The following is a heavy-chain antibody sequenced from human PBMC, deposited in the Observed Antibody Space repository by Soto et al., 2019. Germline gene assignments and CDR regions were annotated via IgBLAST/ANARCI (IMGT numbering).Heavy chain of an antibody. Sequence: GGSLRLSCAASGFTFSDYAMHWVRQAPGKGLEWVAVIWHDGTNKYYADSVKGRFTISRDNSKNTLSLQMNSLRADDTAVYYCARPALLVTTFDYWGQGTLVTVSS. V-gene: IGHV3-33*01. D-gene: IGHD4-17*01. CDR3: ARPALLVTTFDY. CDR2: IWHDGTNK. CDR1: GFTFSDYA. J-gene: IGHJ4*02.